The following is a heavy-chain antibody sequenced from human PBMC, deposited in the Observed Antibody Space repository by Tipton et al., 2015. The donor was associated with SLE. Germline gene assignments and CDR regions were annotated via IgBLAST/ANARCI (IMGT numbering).Heavy chain of an antibody. V-gene: IGHV4-4*07. CDR3: ARFHVKSYYEFDC. CDR1: GGSISNYY. Sequence: TLSLTCSVSGGSISNYYWSWIRQPAGKGLEWIGRIYRSGSTDYNTSLKSRVTMSVDTSRNRFSLKLTSVTAADAAVYYCARFHVKSYYEFDCWGQGTLVTVSS. D-gene: IGHD3-10*01. J-gene: IGHJ4*02. CDR2: IYRSGST.